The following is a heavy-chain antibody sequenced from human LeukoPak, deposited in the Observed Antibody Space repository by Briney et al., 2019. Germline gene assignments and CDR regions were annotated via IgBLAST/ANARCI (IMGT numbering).Heavy chain of an antibody. D-gene: IGHD3-3*01. CDR2: ISPTSHT. CDR3: AKDALVVYDFWSGYYKRPGYDY. V-gene: IGHV3-69-1*01. Sequence: PGGSLRLSCAASGFTFSDSSMNWVRQGPGKGLEWLSYISPTSHTLYADSVKGRFTISRDNAKNTLYLQMGSLRAEDMAVYYCAKDALVVYDFWSGYYKRPGYDYWGQGTLVTVSS. J-gene: IGHJ4*02. CDR1: GFTFSDSS.